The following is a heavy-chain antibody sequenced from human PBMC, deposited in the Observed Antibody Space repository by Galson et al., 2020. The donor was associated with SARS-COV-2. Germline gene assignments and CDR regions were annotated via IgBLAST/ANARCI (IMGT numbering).Heavy chain of an antibody. CDR3: ARHGASSGWYEGIDY. CDR2: IYPGDSYT. V-gene: IGHV5-51*01. J-gene: IGHJ4*02. Sequence: YWSWIRQHPGKGLEWMGVIYPGDSYTIYSPSFQGQVTISADKSISTAYLQWSSLKASDTAMYYCARHGASSGWYEGIDYWGQGTLVTVSS. CDR1: YW. D-gene: IGHD6-19*01.